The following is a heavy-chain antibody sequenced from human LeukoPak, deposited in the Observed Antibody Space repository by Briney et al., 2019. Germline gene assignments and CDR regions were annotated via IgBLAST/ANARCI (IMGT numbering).Heavy chain of an antibody. D-gene: IGHD3-22*01. CDR3: ARAGYYDTSGLGRAFEI. Sequence: SETLSLTCTVSGGSISNYYWSWIRQSPGKGLEWIGNIYYSGRTNYNPSLKSRVTISVDTSKNQFSLNLSSVTAADTAVYYCARAGYYDTSGLGRAFEIWGQGTMVTVSS. CDR2: IYYSGRT. V-gene: IGHV4-59*01. J-gene: IGHJ3*02. CDR1: GGSISNYY.